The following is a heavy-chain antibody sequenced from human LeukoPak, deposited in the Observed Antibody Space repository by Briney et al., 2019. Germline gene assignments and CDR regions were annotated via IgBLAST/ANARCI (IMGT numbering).Heavy chain of an antibody. Sequence: PSETLSLTCTVSGGSISSYYWSWIRQPPGKGLEWIGYIYYSGSTNYNPSLKSRVTISVDTSKNQFSLKLSSVTAADTAVYYCARGNMDSYGPQHYFDYWGQGTLVTVSS. CDR1: GGSISSYY. D-gene: IGHD5-18*01. CDR3: ARGNMDSYGPQHYFDY. V-gene: IGHV4-59*01. J-gene: IGHJ4*02. CDR2: IYYSGST.